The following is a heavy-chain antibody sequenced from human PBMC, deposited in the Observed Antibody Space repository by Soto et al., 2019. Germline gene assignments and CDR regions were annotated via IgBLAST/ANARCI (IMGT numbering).Heavy chain of an antibody. CDR3: ASIAVAGPYYFDY. Sequence: QVQLVESGGGVVQPGRSLRLSCAASGFTFSSYALHWVRQAPGRGLEWVAVISYDGSNKYYADSVKSRFTISRDNSKNTLYLQMNSLRAEDTAVYYCASIAVAGPYYFDYWGQGTLVTVSS. V-gene: IGHV3-30-3*01. D-gene: IGHD6-19*01. J-gene: IGHJ4*02. CDR1: GFTFSSYA. CDR2: ISYDGSNK.